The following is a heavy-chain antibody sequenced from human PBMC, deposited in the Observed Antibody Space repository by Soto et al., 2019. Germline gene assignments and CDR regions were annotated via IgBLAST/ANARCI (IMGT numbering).Heavy chain of an antibody. Sequence: SETLSLTCGVSGGTVASSHWWSWVRQSPGGGLEWIGNVYHTGDTNLNPSLQSRVTISVDKSNNQFSLRLNSLTAAVTAVYFCAREIVTAGGNNYFDPWGPGTLVTVSS. D-gene: IGHD2-21*02. CDR1: GGTVASSHW. J-gene: IGHJ5*02. V-gene: IGHV4-4*02. CDR2: VYHTGDT. CDR3: AREIVTAGGNNYFDP.